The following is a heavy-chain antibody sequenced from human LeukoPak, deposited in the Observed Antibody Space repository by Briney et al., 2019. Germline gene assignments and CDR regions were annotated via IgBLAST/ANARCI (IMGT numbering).Heavy chain of an antibody. CDR2: ISGSGGST. J-gene: IGHJ2*01. CDR3: AKDPLPIAAASYFRYFDL. Sequence: PGGSLRLSCAASGFTFSSYAMSWVRQAPGKGLEWVSAISGSGGSTYYADSVKGRFTISRDNSKNTLYLQMNSLRAEDTAVYYCAKDPLPIAAASYFRYFDLWGRGTLVTVSS. D-gene: IGHD6-13*01. V-gene: IGHV3-23*01. CDR1: GFTFSSYA.